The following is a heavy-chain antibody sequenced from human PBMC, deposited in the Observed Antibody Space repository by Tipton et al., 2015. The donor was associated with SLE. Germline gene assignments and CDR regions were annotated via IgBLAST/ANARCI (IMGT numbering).Heavy chain of an antibody. Sequence: QLVQSGAEVKKTGSSVKVSCKASGYTFTYRYLHWVRQAPGQALEWMGWITPFNGNTNYAQKFQDRVTITRDRSMSTAYMELSSLRSDDTAVYYCARYCSSSSCYYNWFDPWGQGTLVTVSS. CDR2: ITPFNGNT. J-gene: IGHJ5*02. CDR3: ARYCSSSSCYYNWFDP. V-gene: IGHV1-45*02. D-gene: IGHD2-2*01. CDR1: GYTFTYRY.